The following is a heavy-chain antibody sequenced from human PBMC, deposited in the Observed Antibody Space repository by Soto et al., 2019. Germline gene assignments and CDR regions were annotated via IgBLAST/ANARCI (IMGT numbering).Heavy chain of an antibody. V-gene: IGHV3-30*18. CDR3: AKDPTSQYYYYGMDV. J-gene: IGHJ6*02. CDR1: GFTFSSYG. CDR2: ISYDGSNK. Sequence: PGGSLRLSCAASGFTFSSYGMHWVRQAPGKGLEWVAVISYDGSNKYYADSVKGRFTISRDNSKNTLYLQMNSLRAEDTAVYYCAKDPTSQYYYYGMDVWGQGTTVTVSS.